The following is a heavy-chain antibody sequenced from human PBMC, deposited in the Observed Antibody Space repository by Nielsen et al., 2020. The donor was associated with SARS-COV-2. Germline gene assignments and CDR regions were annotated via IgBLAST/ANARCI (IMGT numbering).Heavy chain of an antibody. V-gene: IGHV3-23*01. D-gene: IGHD6-25*01. CDR3: AKAFRSSDWVRAATDF. Sequence: GESLKISCAASGFTFSKYAMSWVRQAPGKGLEWVSGIIGSGGRTHYADSVEGRFTISRDNSKNTLYLQMNSLRAEDTAVYYCAKAFRSSDWVRAATDFWGQGTLVTVSS. J-gene: IGHJ4*02. CDR1: GFTFSKYA. CDR2: IIGSGGRT.